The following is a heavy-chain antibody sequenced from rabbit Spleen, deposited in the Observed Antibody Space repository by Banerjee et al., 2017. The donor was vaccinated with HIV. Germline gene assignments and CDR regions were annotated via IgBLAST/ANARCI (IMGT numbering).Heavy chain of an antibody. J-gene: IGHJ3*01. CDR1: GFDFSSSYW. D-gene: IGHD1-1*01. CDR2: IYNGDGST. V-gene: IGHV1S45*01. Sequence: QQQLEESGGGLVKPEGSLTLTCKASGFDFSSSYWICWVRQAPGKGPEWIACIYNGDGSTYYASWAKGRFTISKTSSTTVTLQMTSLTAADTATYFCARTYIGDGYYYTRLDLWGPGTLVTVS. CDR3: ARTYIGDGYYYTRLDL.